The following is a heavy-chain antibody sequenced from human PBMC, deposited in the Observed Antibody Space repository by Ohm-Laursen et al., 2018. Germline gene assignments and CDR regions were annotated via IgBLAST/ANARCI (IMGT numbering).Heavy chain of an antibody. V-gene: IGHV3-11*01. CDR1: GFIFSDYD. J-gene: IGHJ6*02. CDR2: RSSPTDSM. D-gene: IGHD3-10*01. CDR3: ARDPPGSPDFGLDV. Sequence: SLRLSCAASGFIFSDYDMYWIRQTPGKGLEWVSYRSSPTDSMYYADSVKGRFTISRDNAKNSLYLQMNSLRDDDTAVYYCARDPPGSPDFGLDVWGQGTTVTVSS.